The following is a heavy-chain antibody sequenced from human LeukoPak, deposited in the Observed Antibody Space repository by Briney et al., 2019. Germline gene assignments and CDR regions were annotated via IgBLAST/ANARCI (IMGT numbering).Heavy chain of an antibody. CDR3: ASRRGYSYGIVY. V-gene: IGHV1-69*13. CDR2: IIPIFGTP. D-gene: IGHD5-18*01. Sequence: ASVKVSCKAFGGTFSTYSITWVRQAPGQGLKWMGGIIPIFGTPNYAQKFQGRVTITADESTSTAYMELSSLRSEDTAVYYCASRRGYSYGIVYWGQGTLVTVSS. CDR1: GGTFSTYS. J-gene: IGHJ4*02.